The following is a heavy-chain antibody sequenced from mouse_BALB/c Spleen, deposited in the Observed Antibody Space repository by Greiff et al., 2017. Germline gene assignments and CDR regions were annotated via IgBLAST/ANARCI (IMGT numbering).Heavy chain of an antibody. CDR2: INPSNGGT. J-gene: IGHJ4*01. V-gene: IGHV1S81*02. D-gene: IGHD2-3*01. CDR1: GYTFTSYY. Sequence: VKLMESGAELVKPGASVKLSCKASGYTFTSYYMYWVKQRPGQGLEWIGEINPSNGGTNFNEKFKSKATLTVDKSSSTAYMQLSSLTSEDSAVYYCTRIPLYDGTRAMDYWGQGTSVTVSS. CDR3: TRIPLYDGTRAMDY.